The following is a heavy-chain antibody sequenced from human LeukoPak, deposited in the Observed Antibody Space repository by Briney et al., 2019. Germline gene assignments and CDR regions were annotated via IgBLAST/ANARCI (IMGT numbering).Heavy chain of an antibody. Sequence: ASVKVSCKASGGTFSSYAFSWVRQAPGQGLEWMGGIIPIVGTTNYAQMFQGRVTITADESTSTAYMELSSLRSEDTAVYYCARESPSTFYFDYWGQGTLVTVSS. CDR3: ARESPSTFYFDY. D-gene: IGHD1-1*01. V-gene: IGHV1-69*13. CDR1: GGTFSSYA. J-gene: IGHJ4*02. CDR2: IIPIVGTT.